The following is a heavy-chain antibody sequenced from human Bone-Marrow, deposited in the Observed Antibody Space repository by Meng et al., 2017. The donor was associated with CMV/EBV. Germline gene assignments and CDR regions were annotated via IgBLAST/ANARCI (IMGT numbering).Heavy chain of an antibody. Sequence: GGSLRLSCAASGFTFSSYEMNWVRQAPGKGLEWVSYISSSGSTIYYADSVKGRFTISRDNAKNSLYLQMNSLRAEDTAVYYCERASKAGEVVKVGFDYWGEGTLVTVSS. D-gene: IGHD3-22*01. V-gene: IGHV3-48*03. J-gene: IGHJ4*02. CDR3: ERASKAGEVVKVGFDY. CDR1: GFTFSSYE. CDR2: ISSSGSTI.